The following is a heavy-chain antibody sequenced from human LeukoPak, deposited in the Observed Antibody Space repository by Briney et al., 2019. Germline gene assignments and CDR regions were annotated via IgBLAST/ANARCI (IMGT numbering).Heavy chain of an antibody. CDR2: FDPEDGET. CDR1: GYTLTELS. V-gene: IGHV1-24*01. Sequence: ASVKVSCKVSGYTLTELSMHWVRQAPGKGLEWMGGFDPEDGETIYAQKFQGRVTMTEDTSTDTAYMELSSLRAEDAAVYYCARDLPSIAAAGLGYWGQGTLVTVSS. J-gene: IGHJ4*02. CDR3: ARDLPSIAAAGLGY. D-gene: IGHD6-13*01.